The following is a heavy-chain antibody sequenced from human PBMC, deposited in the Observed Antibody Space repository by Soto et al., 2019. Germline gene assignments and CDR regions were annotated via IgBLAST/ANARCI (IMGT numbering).Heavy chain of an antibody. V-gene: IGHV3-33*01. D-gene: IGHD3-3*01. CDR1: GFTFSSYG. J-gene: IGHJ4*02. CDR3: ARQDFLLLRGGLDY. CDR2: IWYDGSNK. Sequence: QVQLVESGGGVVQPGRSLRLSCAASGFTFSSYGMHWVRQAPGKGLEWVAVIWYDGSNKYYADSVKGRFTISRDNSKNTLYLQMKSLRAEDTAVYYCARQDFLLLRGGLDYWGQGTLVTVSS.